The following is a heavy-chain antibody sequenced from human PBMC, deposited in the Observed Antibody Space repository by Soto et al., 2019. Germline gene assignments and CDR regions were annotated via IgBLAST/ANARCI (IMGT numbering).Heavy chain of an antibody. J-gene: IGHJ4*02. V-gene: IGHV3-48*01. D-gene: IGHD2-21*02. CDR3: ARERAPSTLPYGFGN. Sequence: GGSLRLSCAASGFTFRSYSMNWVRQAPGKGLEWVSYISSSSSTIYYADSVKGRFTISRDNAKNSLYLQMNSLRAEDTAVYYCARERAPSTLPYGFGNWGQRTLVTVSS. CDR2: ISSSSSTI. CDR1: GFTFRSYS.